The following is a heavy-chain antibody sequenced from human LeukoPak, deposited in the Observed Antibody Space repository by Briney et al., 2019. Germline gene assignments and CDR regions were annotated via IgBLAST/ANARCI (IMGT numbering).Heavy chain of an antibody. CDR3: ATGIAVAGYWYFDL. V-gene: IGHV4-34*01. CDR2: INHSGST. Sequence: SETLSLTCAVYGGSFSGYYWSWIRQPPGKGLEWIGEINHSGSTNYNPSLKSRVTISVDTSKNRFSLKLSSVTAADTAVYYCATGIAVAGYWYFDLWGRGTLVTVSS. CDR1: GGSFSGYY. D-gene: IGHD6-19*01. J-gene: IGHJ2*01.